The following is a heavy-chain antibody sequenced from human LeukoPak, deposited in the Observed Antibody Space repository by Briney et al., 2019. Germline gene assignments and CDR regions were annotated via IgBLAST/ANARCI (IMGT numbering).Heavy chain of an antibody. Sequence: SESLSLTCAVDGGSFSVYYWGWIRQPAGKGLEWIGEINHSGNTNYNPSLKSRVTISVDTSKNQFSLKLSSVTAADTAVYYCARGRSVAGTWPLWGQGTLVTVSS. J-gene: IGHJ4*02. CDR1: GGSFSVYY. CDR3: ARGRSVAGTWPL. V-gene: IGHV4-34*01. D-gene: IGHD6-19*01. CDR2: INHSGNT.